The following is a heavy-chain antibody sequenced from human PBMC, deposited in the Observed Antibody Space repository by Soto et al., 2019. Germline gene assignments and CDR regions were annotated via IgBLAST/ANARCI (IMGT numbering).Heavy chain of an antibody. CDR1: GFTFTSSA. V-gene: IGHV1-58*01. Sequence: GASVKVSCKASGFTFTSSAVQWVRQARGQRLEWIGWIVVGSGNTNYAQKFQERVTITRDMSTSTAYMELSSLRSEDTAVYYCAAVTHSSSWYEYYGIDVWGQGTTVTVS. CDR2: IVVGSGNT. D-gene: IGHD6-13*01. J-gene: IGHJ6*02. CDR3: AAVTHSSSWYEYYGIDV.